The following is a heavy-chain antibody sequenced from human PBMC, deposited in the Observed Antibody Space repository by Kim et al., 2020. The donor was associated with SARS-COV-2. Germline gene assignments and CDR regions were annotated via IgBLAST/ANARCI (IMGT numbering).Heavy chain of an antibody. V-gene: IGHV3-33*01. Sequence: NTKLYADSVKGRFTISRDNSKNTFLQMDSVRAEDTAVYFCARNRGAYFDPWGQGTQSPSPQ. CDR2: NTK. J-gene: IGHJ5*02. CDR3: ARNRGAYFDP. D-gene: IGHD2-15*01.